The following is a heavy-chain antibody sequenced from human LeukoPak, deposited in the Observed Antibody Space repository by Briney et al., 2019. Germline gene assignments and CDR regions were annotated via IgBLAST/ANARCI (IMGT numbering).Heavy chain of an antibody. CDR2: MYLSGTT. Sequence: SETLSLTCTVSGDSINSLDLWSWVRPPPGKGLEWIGEMYLSGTTHSNPSVKSRVTISIDKSKNQFFLNLSSVTAADTAVYYCAGLVGRYSSGLYYYYFDYWGQGTLVTVSS. CDR1: GDSINSLDL. J-gene: IGHJ4*02. D-gene: IGHD3-22*01. V-gene: IGHV4-4*02. CDR3: AGLVGRYSSGLYYYYFDY.